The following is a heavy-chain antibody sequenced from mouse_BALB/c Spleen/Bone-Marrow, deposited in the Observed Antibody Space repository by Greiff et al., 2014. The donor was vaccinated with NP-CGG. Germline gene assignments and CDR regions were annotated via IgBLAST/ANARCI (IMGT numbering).Heavy chain of an antibody. CDR2: IDPANGDT. J-gene: IGHJ1*01. CDR1: GFNIKDTY. Sequence: EVHLVESGSELVKPGASVKLSCAASGFNIKDTYMHWVKQRPEQGLEWIGRIDPANGDTKYDPKFQGKVTITADTSSNTAYLQLSSLTSEDTAVYYCTRPSFYYGSSYWYFDVWGAGTTVTVSS. D-gene: IGHD1-1*01. V-gene: IGHV14-3*02. CDR3: TRPSFYYGSSYWYFDV.